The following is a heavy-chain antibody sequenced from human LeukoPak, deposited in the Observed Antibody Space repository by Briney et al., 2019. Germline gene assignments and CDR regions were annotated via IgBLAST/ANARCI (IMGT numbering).Heavy chain of an antibody. CDR3: ARLTTGISKSFNH. CDR1: GYNFTSNW. Sequence: GESLRISCKDSGYNFTSNWIGWVRQMPGKGLEWMGLIYPGDSDTRYSPSFQGQVTISADKSISTAYLQWRSLKASDTAMYYCARLTTGISKSFNHWGQGTLVTVSS. CDR2: IYPGDSDT. V-gene: IGHV5-51*01. D-gene: IGHD2/OR15-2a*01. J-gene: IGHJ1*01.